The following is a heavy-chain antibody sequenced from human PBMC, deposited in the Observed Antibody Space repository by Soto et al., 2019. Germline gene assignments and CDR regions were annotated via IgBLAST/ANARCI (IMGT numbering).Heavy chain of an antibody. D-gene: IGHD3-10*01. V-gene: IGHV4-4*02. J-gene: IGHJ5*02. CDR1: GGSISSSNW. CDR2: IYHSGST. CDR3: ASIHYYGSGSFWFDP. Sequence: SETLSLTCAVSGGSISSSNWWSWVRQPPGMGLEWIGQIYHSGSTNYNPSLKSRVTISVDKSKNQFSLNLRSVTAADTAVYYCASIHYYGSGSFWFDPWGQGTLVTVSS.